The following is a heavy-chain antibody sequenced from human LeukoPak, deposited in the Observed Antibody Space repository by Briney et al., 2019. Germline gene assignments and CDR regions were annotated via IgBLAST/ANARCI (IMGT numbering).Heavy chain of an antibody. J-gene: IGHJ4*02. CDR3: AKDHAWFSGYYPFDY. Sequence: GSLRFSCAASGFTFSGYSMNWVRQAPGKGLEWVSSISSSSSYIYYADPVKGRFTISRDNAKNSLYLQMNSLRAEDTAVYYCAKDHAWFSGYYPFDYWGQGTLVTVSS. D-gene: IGHD3-22*01. V-gene: IGHV3-21*04. CDR2: ISSSSSYI. CDR1: GFTFSGYS.